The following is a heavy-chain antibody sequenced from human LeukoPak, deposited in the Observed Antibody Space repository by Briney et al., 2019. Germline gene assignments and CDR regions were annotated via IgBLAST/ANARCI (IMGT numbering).Heavy chain of an antibody. V-gene: IGHV3-48*03. J-gene: IGHJ4*02. D-gene: IGHD3-9*01. CDR3: ARDRRDFLTGFYDY. CDR1: GFTFSGFE. CDR2: ISNSGSTI. Sequence: GGSLRLSCAASGFTFSGFEMNWVRQSPGKGLEWVSYISNSGSTIYYADSVKGRFTISRDNAKNSLYLQMNSLRAEDTAVYYCARDRRDFLTGFYDYWGLGTLVTVSS.